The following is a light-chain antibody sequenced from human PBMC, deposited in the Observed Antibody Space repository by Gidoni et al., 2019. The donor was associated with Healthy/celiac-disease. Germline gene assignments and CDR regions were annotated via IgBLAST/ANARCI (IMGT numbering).Light chain of an antibody. CDR1: SSDVGGYNY. J-gene: IGLJ2*01. Sequence: QSALTQPRSVSGSPGQSVTISCTGTSSDVGGYNYVSWYQQHPGKAPKLMIYDVSKRPSGVPDRFSGSKSGSTASLTISGLQAEDEADYYGCSYAGSYTSVVFGGGTKLTVL. CDR2: DVS. V-gene: IGLV2-11*01. CDR3: CSYAGSYTSVV.